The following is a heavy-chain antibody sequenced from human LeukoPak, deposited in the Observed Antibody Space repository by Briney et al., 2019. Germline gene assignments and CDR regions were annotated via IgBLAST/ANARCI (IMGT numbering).Heavy chain of an antibody. CDR3: AKDRCSNGIGCFYYYMDV. CDR1: GFTFSTYT. Sequence: KTGGSLRLSCAASGFTFSTYTMNWVRQAPGKGLEWVSSISSRSSYIYYADSVKGRFSISRDSSKNTLYLQMNSLRAEDTAVYYCAKDRCSNGIGCFYYYMDVWGKGTTVTISS. D-gene: IGHD2-8*01. V-gene: IGHV3-21*01. CDR2: ISSRSSYI. J-gene: IGHJ6*03.